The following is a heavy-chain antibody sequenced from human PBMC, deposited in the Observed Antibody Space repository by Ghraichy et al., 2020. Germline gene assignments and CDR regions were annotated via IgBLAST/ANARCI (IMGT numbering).Heavy chain of an antibody. Sequence: GGSLRLSCAASGFTFSSYSMNWVRQAPGKGLEWVSYISSSSSTIYYADSVKGRFTISRYNAKNSLYLQMNSLRDEDTAVYYCASGDVEPDYYDSSGPDYWGQGTLVTVSS. CDR1: GFTFSSYS. D-gene: IGHD3-22*01. J-gene: IGHJ4*02. V-gene: IGHV3-48*02. CDR2: ISSSSSTI. CDR3: ASGDVEPDYYDSSGPDY.